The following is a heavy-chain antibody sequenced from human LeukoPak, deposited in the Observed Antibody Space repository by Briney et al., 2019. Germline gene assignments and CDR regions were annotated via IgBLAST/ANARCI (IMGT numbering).Heavy chain of an antibody. J-gene: IGHJ4*02. CDR2: MNPNSGNT. CDR1: GYTFTSHD. CDR3: ARGPMGDSSGYYYVNY. D-gene: IGHD3-22*01. V-gene: IGHV1-8*01. Sequence: ASVKVSCKASGYTFTSHDINWVRQATGQGLEWMGWMNPNSGNTGYAQKFQGRVTMTRNTSISTAYMELSSLRSEDTAVYYCARGPMGDSSGYYYVNYWGQGTLVTVSS.